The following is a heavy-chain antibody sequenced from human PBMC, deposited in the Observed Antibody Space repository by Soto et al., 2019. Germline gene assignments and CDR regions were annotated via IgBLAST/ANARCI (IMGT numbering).Heavy chain of an antibody. D-gene: IGHD6-19*01. CDR3: ARDGGYSSGWVLPGAPADYYYYYGMDV. CDR1: GGNFGDHA. J-gene: IGHJ6*02. CDR2: ISYDGSNK. Sequence: RLSRGASGGNFGDHAIRRIRKAPAKGLERVAVISYDGSNKYYADSVKGRFTISRDNSKNTLYLQMNSLRAEDTAVYYCARDGGYSSGWVLPGAPADYYYYYGMDVWGQGTTDTVSS. V-gene: IGHV3-30-3*01.